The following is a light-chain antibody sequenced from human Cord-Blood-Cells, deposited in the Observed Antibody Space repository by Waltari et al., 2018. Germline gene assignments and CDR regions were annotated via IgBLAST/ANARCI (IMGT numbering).Light chain of an antibody. Sequence: QSALTQPASVSGSPGQPITISCTGTSSDVGAYTYVSWYQQHPGKAPKLMIYDVSNRPSGVSNRFSGSKSGNTASLTISGLQAEDEADYYCSSYTSSSTLVFGGGTKLTVL. CDR3: SSYTSSSTLV. CDR1: SSDVGAYTY. V-gene: IGLV2-14*01. J-gene: IGLJ3*02. CDR2: DVS.